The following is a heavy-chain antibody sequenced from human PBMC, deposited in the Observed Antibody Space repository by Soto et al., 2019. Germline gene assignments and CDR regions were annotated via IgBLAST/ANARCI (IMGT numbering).Heavy chain of an antibody. D-gene: IGHD6-13*01. J-gene: IGHJ5*02. CDR3: AKYGAAAGMSPWFDP. V-gene: IGHV3-23*04. CDR1: GFTFSSYA. CDR2: ISGSGGST. Sequence: EVQLVVSGGLVVRPGGSLRLSCAGSGFTFSSYAMSWVRQAPGKGLEWVSAISGSGGSTYYADSVKGRFTISRDNSKNTLYLQMNSLRAEDTAVYYCAKYGAAAGMSPWFDPWGQGTLVTVSS.